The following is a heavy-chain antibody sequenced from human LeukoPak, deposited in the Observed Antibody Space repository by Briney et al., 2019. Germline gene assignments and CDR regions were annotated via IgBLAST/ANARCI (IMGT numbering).Heavy chain of an antibody. Sequence: SETLSLTCAVYGGSFSGYYWSWIRQPPGKGLEWIGEINHSGSTNYNPSLKSRVTISVDTSKNQFSLKLSSVTAADTAVYYCARPGLGYCSGGSCYGFDYWGQGTLVTVSS. J-gene: IGHJ4*02. CDR2: INHSGST. D-gene: IGHD2-15*01. V-gene: IGHV4-34*01. CDR1: GGSFSGYY. CDR3: ARPGLGYCSGGSCYGFDY.